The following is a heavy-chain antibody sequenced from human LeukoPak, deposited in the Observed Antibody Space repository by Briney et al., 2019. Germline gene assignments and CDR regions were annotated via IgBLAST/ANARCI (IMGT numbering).Heavy chain of an antibody. Sequence: PGGSLRLSCAASGFTFSSYSMNWVRQAPGKGLEWVSYISSSSSTIYYADSVKGRFTISRDNAKNSLYLQMNSLRAEDTAVYYCAREDTAMGGREWVDYWGQGTLVTVSS. V-gene: IGHV3-48*01. CDR1: GFTFSSYS. D-gene: IGHD5-18*01. CDR2: ISSSSSTI. J-gene: IGHJ4*02. CDR3: AREDTAMGGREWVDY.